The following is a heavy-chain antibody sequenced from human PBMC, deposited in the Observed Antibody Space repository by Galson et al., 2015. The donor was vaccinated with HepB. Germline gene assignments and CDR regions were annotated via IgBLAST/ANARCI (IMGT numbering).Heavy chain of an antibody. CDR3: ARDQGTTNYYYGMDV. CDR2: ISAYNGNT. J-gene: IGHJ6*02. D-gene: IGHD1-1*01. CDR1: GYTFTSYG. V-gene: IGHV1-18*04. Sequence: SVKVSCKASGYTFTSYGISWVRQAPGQGLEWMGWISAYNGNTNYAQKLQGRVTMTTDTSTSTAYMELRSLRSDDTAVYYCARDQGTTNYYYGMDVWGQGTTATVSS.